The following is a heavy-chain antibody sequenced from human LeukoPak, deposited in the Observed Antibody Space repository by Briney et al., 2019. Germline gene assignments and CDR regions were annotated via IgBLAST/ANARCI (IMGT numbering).Heavy chain of an antibody. Sequence: PGGSLRLSCAASGFTFSSYAMNWVRQASGKGLEWVSGISGSGGSTYYADSVKGRFTISRDNSKNTLHLQMNSLRAEDTAVYFCAKDVPYGYNSYLDYWGQGTLVTVSS. CDR1: GFTFSSYA. CDR3: AKDVPYGYNSYLDY. D-gene: IGHD4-23*01. CDR2: ISGSGGST. V-gene: IGHV3-23*01. J-gene: IGHJ4*02.